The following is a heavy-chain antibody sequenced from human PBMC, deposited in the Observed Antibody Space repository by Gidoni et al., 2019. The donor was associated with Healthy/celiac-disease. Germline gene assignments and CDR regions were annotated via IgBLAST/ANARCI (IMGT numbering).Heavy chain of an antibody. D-gene: IGHD4-17*01. V-gene: IGHV5-51*01. CDR1: GYSFTSYW. CDR3: ARQRGDYGDYADY. CDR2: IDPGDSDT. J-gene: IGHJ4*02. Sequence: EVQLVLSGAEVQKLGVSLNISCKGSGYSFTSYWIGWVRQMPWKGLEWMGIIDPGDSDTRYSPSFQGQVTISADKSISTAYLQWSSLKASDTAMYYCARQRGDYGDYADYWGQGTLVTVSS.